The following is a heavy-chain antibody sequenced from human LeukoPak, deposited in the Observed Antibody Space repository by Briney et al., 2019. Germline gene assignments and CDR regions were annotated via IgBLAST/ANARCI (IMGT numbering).Heavy chain of an antibody. J-gene: IGHJ4*02. CDR1: GGSLSGYY. Sequence: KTSETLSLTCALYGGSLSGYYWSWIRQPPGKGLEWIGEINHSGSTNYNPSLKSRVTISVDTSKNQFSLKLSSVTAADTAVYYCARGSDPSIWEWFIDYWGQGTLVTVSS. V-gene: IGHV4-34*01. CDR3: ARGSDPSIWEWFIDY. D-gene: IGHD3-3*01. CDR2: INHSGST.